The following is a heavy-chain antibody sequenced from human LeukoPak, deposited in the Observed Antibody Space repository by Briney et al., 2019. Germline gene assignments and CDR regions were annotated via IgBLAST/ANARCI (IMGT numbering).Heavy chain of an antibody. Sequence: KPSETLSLTCTVSDGLTSFYYWTWIRQPPGKGLEWIGNIHTSGSTDYDPSFKSRGTMSIDTSKNQFSLRLTSVTAADPAVYYCARPGQSSWWVYFNYWGQGSLVTVSS. CDR3: ARPGQSSWWVYFNY. CDR2: IHTSGST. V-gene: IGHV4-4*09. CDR1: DGLTSFYY. J-gene: IGHJ4*02. D-gene: IGHD2-15*01.